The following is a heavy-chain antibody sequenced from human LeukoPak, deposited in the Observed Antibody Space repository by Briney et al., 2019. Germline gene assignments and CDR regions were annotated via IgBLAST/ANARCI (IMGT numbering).Heavy chain of an antibody. Sequence: GGSLRLSCAASGFPFSPYWMHWVRQAPGKGLVWVSRINNDGSSTMYADSVKGRFTISRDNARNTLYLQMNSLRDDNTAVYYCARDYNSSPDYWGQGTLVTVSS. CDR3: ARDYNSSPDY. CDR1: GFPFSPYW. CDR2: INNDGSST. J-gene: IGHJ4*02. V-gene: IGHV3-74*03. D-gene: IGHD6-13*01.